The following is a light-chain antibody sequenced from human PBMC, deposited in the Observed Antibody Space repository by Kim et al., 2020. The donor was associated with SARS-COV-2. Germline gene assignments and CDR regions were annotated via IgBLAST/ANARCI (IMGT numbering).Light chain of an antibody. Sequence: IQLTQSPSSLSASVGDRVTITCRASQGISSYLAWYQQKPGKAPKLLIYAASTLQSGVPSRFSGSGSGTDFTLTISSLQPEDSAAYYCQQLDSYPRTFGQGTKVDIK. CDR1: QGISSY. CDR2: AAS. V-gene: IGKV1-9*01. CDR3: QQLDSYPRT. J-gene: IGKJ1*01.